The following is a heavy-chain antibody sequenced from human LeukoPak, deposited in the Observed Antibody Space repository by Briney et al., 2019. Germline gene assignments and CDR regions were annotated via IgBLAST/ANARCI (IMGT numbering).Heavy chain of an antibody. D-gene: IGHD6-13*01. J-gene: IGHJ5*02. V-gene: IGHV4-39*01. CDR2: IYYSGST. CDR1: GGSITNYSYY. CDR3: ARIYSSSWFLNWFDP. Sequence: SETLSLTCTVFGGSITNYSYYWGWIRQPPGKGLEWIGTIYYSGSTYYNPSLKSRVTIFVDMSKNQFSLKLSSVTAADTAVYYCARIYSSSWFLNWFDPWGQGTLVTVSS.